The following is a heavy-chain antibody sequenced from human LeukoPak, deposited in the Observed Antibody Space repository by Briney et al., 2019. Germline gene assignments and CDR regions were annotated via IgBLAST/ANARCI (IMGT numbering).Heavy chain of an antibody. J-gene: IGHJ4*02. Sequence: PSETLSLTCTVSGGSVSSGSYYWSWIRQPPGKGLEWIGYIYYSGSTNYNPSLKSRVTISVDTSKNQFSLKLSSVTAADTAVYYCARATGLIFGVVTHIGDYWGQGTLVTVSS. CDR2: IYYSGST. V-gene: IGHV4-61*01. CDR1: GGSVSSGSYY. CDR3: ARATGLIFGVVTHIGDY. D-gene: IGHD3-3*01.